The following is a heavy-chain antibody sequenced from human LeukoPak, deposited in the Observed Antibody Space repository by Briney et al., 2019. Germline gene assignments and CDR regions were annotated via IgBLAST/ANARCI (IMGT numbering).Heavy chain of an antibody. D-gene: IGHD3-10*01. CDR1: GFTFSDYS. CDR3: ARDSMARGGGAFDI. CDR2: ISRDGDTT. Sequence: PGGSLRLSCAASGFTFSDYSMHWVRQAPGKGLEYVSTISRDGDTTYYADSVKGRFTISRDNSKNTLYLQMGSLRADDMAIYYCARDSMARGGGAFDIWGHGTTATVSS. V-gene: IGHV3-64*02. J-gene: IGHJ3*02.